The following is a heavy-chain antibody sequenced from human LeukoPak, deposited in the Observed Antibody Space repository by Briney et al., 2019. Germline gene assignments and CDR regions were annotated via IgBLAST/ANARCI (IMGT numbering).Heavy chain of an antibody. V-gene: IGHV3-30*02. CDR3: ANHDYGGNSKSRVSDY. J-gene: IGHJ4*02. CDR1: GFTFSSYG. Sequence: PGGSLRLSCAASGFTFSSYGMHWVRQAPGKGLEWVTFIRYDGTNKYYADSAKGRFTISRDNSKNTLYLQMNSLRAEDTAVYYCANHDYGGNSKSRVSDYWGQGTLVTVSS. D-gene: IGHD4-23*01. CDR2: IRYDGTNK.